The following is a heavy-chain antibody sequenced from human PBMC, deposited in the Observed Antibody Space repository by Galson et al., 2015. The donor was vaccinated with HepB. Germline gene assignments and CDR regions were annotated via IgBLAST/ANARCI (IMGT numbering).Heavy chain of an antibody. CDR2: FDPEDGET. CDR3: ATAPSTVVTGWAFDY. Sequence: SVKVSCKVSGYTLTELSMHWVRQAPGKGLEWMGGFDPEDGETTYAQKFQGRVTMTEDTSTDTAYMELSSLRSEDTAVYYCATAPSTVVTGWAFDYWGQGTLVTVSS. D-gene: IGHD4-23*01. V-gene: IGHV1-24*01. J-gene: IGHJ4*02. CDR1: GYTLTELS.